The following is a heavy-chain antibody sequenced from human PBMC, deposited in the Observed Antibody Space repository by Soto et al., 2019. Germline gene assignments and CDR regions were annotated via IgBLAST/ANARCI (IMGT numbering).Heavy chain of an antibody. Sequence: SETQSLTSTVSGDNIGNSYWAWIRQPPGKGLEWIGSIYYSGGTNYNPSLKSRVTISVHTSENQFSLNLSSVTAADTVVYYCARPSGSYLFYFDYWGQGTLVTVSS. CDR2: IYYSGGT. J-gene: IGHJ4*02. CDR1: GDNIGNSY. CDR3: ARPSGSYLFYFDY. D-gene: IGHD1-26*01. V-gene: IGHV4-59*08.